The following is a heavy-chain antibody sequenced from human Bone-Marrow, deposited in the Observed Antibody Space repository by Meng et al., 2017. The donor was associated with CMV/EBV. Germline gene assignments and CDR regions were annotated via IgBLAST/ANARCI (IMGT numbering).Heavy chain of an antibody. CDR2: ISGSGGST. D-gene: IGHD3-22*01. V-gene: IGHV3-23*01. CDR1: GFTFSSYA. CDR3: AKGFEVVVVIIDY. J-gene: IGHJ4*02. Sequence: SCAASGFTFSSYAMSWVRQAPGKGLEWVSAISGSGGSTYYADSVKGRFTISRDNSKNTLYLQMNSLRAEDTAVYYCAKGFEVVVVIIDYWGQGTLVTVSS.